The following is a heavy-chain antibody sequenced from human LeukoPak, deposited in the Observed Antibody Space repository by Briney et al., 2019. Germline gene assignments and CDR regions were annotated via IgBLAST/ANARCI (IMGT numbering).Heavy chain of an antibody. CDR1: GFTFSSYA. D-gene: IGHD2-2*01. Sequence: GGSLRLSCAASGFTFSSYAMSWVRQAPGKGLEWVSAISGSGVSTYYADSVKGRFTIFRDNSKNTLYLQMNSLRAEDTAVYYCAKDTPDCSSTSCHTYWGQGTLVTVSS. CDR2: ISGSGVST. J-gene: IGHJ4*02. CDR3: AKDTPDCSSTSCHTY. V-gene: IGHV3-23*01.